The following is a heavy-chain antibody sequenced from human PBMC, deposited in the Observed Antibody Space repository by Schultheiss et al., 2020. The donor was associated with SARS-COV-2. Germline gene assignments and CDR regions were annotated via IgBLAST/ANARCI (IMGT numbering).Heavy chain of an antibody. D-gene: IGHD3-3*01. CDR3: ARVSTDFWSGPGALGYGMDV. CDR2: ISSSGSTI. CDR1: GFTFSRYE. V-gene: IGHV3-48*03. J-gene: IGHJ6*02. Sequence: GGSLRLSCAASGFTFSRYEMNWVRQAPGKGLEWVSYISSSGSTIYYADSVKGRFTISRDSAKNSLYLQMNSLRAEDTAVYYCARVSTDFWSGPGALGYGMDVWGQGTTVTVSS.